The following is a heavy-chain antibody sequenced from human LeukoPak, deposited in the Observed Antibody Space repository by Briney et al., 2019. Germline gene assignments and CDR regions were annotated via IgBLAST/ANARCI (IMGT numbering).Heavy chain of an antibody. CDR2: IGTNGDSI. J-gene: IGHJ4*02. V-gene: IGHV3-23*01. Sequence: GGSLRLSCAASGFTFSSYAMSWVRQAPGKGLEWVSAIGTNGDSINYADSVKGRLTISRDNSKNTLYLQLSSLRAEDTAVYYCAKSTGYSTTGRDFDSWGRGTLVTVSS. D-gene: IGHD6-13*01. CDR3: AKSTGYSTTGRDFDS. CDR1: GFTFSSYA.